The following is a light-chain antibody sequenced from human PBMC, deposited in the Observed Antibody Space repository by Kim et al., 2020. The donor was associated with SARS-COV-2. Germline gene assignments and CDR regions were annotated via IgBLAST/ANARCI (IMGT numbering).Light chain of an antibody. Sequence: QLVLTQSPSASASLGASVKLTCTLSSGHSSYAIAWHQQQPEKGPRYLMKLNSDGSHSKGDGIPDRFSGSSSGAEHYLTISSLQSEDEADYYCQAWDSSTAVFGGGTQLTVL. CDR3: QAWDSSTAV. V-gene: IGLV4-69*01. CDR2: LNSDGSH. J-gene: IGLJ3*02. CDR1: SGHSSYA.